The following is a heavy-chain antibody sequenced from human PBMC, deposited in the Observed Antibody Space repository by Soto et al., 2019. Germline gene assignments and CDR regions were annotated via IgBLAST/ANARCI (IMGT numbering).Heavy chain of an antibody. D-gene: IGHD3-22*01. J-gene: IGHJ4*02. Sequence: GGSLRLSCAASGFTFSSYSMNWVRQAPGKGLEWVSYISSSSSTIYYAESVKGRFTISRDNAKISLYLQMNSLRDEDTALYYCATVSYYDSSGYYSNSVYWGQGTLVTVSS. CDR2: ISSSSSTI. CDR3: ATVSYYDSSGYYSNSVY. CDR1: GFTFSSYS. V-gene: IGHV3-48*02.